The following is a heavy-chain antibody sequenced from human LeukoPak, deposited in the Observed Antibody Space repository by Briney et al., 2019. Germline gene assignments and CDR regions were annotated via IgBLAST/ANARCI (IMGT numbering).Heavy chain of an antibody. Sequence: PGGSLRLSCAASGFTFSSYAMHWVRQAPGKGLEWVAVISYDGSNKYYADSVKGRFTISRGNSKNTLYLQMNSLRAEDTAVYYCAKISCGGDCYKYYFDYWGQGTLVTVSS. D-gene: IGHD2-21*02. V-gene: IGHV3-30*04. CDR2: ISYDGSNK. J-gene: IGHJ4*02. CDR3: AKISCGGDCYKYYFDY. CDR1: GFTFSSYA.